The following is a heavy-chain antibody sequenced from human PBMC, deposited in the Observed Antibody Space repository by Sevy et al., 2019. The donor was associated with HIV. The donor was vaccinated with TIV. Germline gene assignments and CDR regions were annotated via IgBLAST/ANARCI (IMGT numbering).Heavy chain of an antibody. CDR2: ISGSGRYT. Sequence: GGSLRLSCAASGFTFSTYAMNWVRQAPGKGLEWVSSISGSGRYTYYADSVEGRFTISRDSSKNTLYLQMNGLRADDTAVYYCAKGFCSGGSCPRDYYYYGMDVWGQGTTVTVSS. CDR1: GFTFSTYA. V-gene: IGHV3-23*01. J-gene: IGHJ6*02. CDR3: AKGFCSGGSCPRDYYYYGMDV. D-gene: IGHD2-15*01.